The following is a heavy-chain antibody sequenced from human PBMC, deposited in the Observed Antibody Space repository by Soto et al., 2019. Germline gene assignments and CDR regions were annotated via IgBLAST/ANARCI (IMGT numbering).Heavy chain of an antibody. CDR3: VRDGLEYYDTERLYFDN. V-gene: IGHV3-21*01. D-gene: IGHD3-22*01. J-gene: IGHJ4*02. CDR2: ISSSAVYI. Sequence: EVQLVESGGGPVRPGGSLKLSCAASGFNFITYSLSWVRQAPGKGLEWVASISSSAVYIDYADSVKGPFTISRDNANNPLNLQMNSLRAEDTATYYWVRDGLEYYDTERLYFDNWGQGTLVTVSS. CDR1: GFNFITYS.